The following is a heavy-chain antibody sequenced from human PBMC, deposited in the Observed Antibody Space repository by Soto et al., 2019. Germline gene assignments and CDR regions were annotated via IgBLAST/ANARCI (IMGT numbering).Heavy chain of an antibody. CDR3: AKQIPAAGSAY. D-gene: IGHD6-13*01. CDR1: GFTFSSYA. Sequence: GGSLRLSCAASGFTFSSYAMNWVRQAPGKGLEWVSAISPGGGSPYYTDSVKGRFTISRDNSKNTLYLQMNSLRAEDTAVYYCAKQIPAAGSAYWGQGTLVTVSS. CDR2: ISPGGGSP. V-gene: IGHV3-23*01. J-gene: IGHJ4*02.